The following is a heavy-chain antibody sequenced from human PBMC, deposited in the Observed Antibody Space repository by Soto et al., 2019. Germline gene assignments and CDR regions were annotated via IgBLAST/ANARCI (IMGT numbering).Heavy chain of an antibody. V-gene: IGHV3-7*03. CDR2: IKHDGSEI. J-gene: IGHJ4*02. D-gene: IGHD1-1*01. CDR3: ARNES. CDR1: GFTFSIYW. Sequence: EVQLVESGGGLVQPGGSLRLSCAASGFTFSIYWMSWVRQAPGKGLEWVANIKHDGSEIYYVDSVKGRFTISRDNAKNLVFLQMNSLRAEDTAMYFCARNESWGQGTLVTVSS.